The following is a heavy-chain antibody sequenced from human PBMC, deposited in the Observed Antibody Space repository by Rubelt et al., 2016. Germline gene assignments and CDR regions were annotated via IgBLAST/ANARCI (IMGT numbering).Heavy chain of an antibody. D-gene: IGHD4-17*01. CDR1: GFSLRTYA. Sequence: EVQLVESGRGLVQPGGSLRLSCVASGFSLRTYAMAWVRQAPGKGLEWVAAIIGPSSSTYYGDSVKGRFTISKDNSKNTLYLQMNSLRAEDAALYYCAKDVYGDYGTTNWGQGTLVTVSS. V-gene: IGHV3-23*04. CDR2: IIGPSSST. J-gene: IGHJ4*02. CDR3: AKDVYGDYGTTN.